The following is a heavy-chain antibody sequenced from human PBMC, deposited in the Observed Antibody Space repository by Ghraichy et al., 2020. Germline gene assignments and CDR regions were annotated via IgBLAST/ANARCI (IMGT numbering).Heavy chain of an antibody. CDR3: ATLPGPGPTRDY. CDR2: INHSGST. CDR1: GGSFSGYY. Sequence: SQTLSLTCAVYGGSFSGYYWSWIRQPPGKGLEWIGEINHSGSTNYNPSLKSRVTISVDTSKNQFSLKLSSVTAADTAVYYCATLPGPGPTRDYWGQGTLVTVSS. D-gene: IGHD2-21*01. V-gene: IGHV4-34*01. J-gene: IGHJ4*02.